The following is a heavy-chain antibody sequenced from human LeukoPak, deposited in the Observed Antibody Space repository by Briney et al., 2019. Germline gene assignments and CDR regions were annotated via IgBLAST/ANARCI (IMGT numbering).Heavy chain of an antibody. Sequence: PGGSLRLSCAASGFSFSSYGMHWVRQAPGKGLEWVAVIWYDGSNKYYADSVKGRFTISRDNSKNTLYLQMDSLRAEDTAVYFCARRELLAYGDHGFDYWGRGTLVTVSS. CDR1: GFSFSSYG. CDR2: IWYDGSNK. D-gene: IGHD4-17*01. J-gene: IGHJ4*02. CDR3: ARRELLAYGDHGFDY. V-gene: IGHV3-33*01.